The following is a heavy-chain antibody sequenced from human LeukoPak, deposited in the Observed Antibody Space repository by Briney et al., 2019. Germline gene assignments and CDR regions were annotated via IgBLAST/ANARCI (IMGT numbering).Heavy chain of an antibody. D-gene: IGHD5-18*01. CDR3: AIEYSYGYSDAFDI. CDR2: INHSGST. Sequence: SETLSLTCAVYGGSFSGYYWSWIRQPPGKGLEWIGEINHSGSTNYNPSLKSRVTISVDTSKNQFSLKLSSVTAADTAVYYCAIEYSYGYSDAFDIWGQGTMVTVSS. CDR1: GGSFSGYY. J-gene: IGHJ3*02. V-gene: IGHV4-34*01.